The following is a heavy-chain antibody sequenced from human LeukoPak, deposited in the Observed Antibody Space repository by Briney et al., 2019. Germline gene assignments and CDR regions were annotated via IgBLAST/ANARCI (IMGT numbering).Heavy chain of an antibody. CDR1: GYTFTSYG. CDR2: ISAYNGNT. J-gene: IGHJ5*02. V-gene: IGHV1-18*01. CDR3: ARANTMVREPQVSVDWFDP. Sequence: GASVKVSCKASGYTFTSYGISWVRQAPGQGLEWMGWISAYNGNTNYAQKLQGRVTITRDTSASTAYMELSSLRSEDTAVYYCARANTMVREPQVSVDWFDPWGQGTLVTVSS. D-gene: IGHD3-10*01.